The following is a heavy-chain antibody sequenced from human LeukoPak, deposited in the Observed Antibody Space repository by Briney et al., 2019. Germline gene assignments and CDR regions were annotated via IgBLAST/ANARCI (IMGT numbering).Heavy chain of an antibody. J-gene: IGHJ6*02. CDR3: ARGAQLEVPAALDV. V-gene: IGHV1-2*04. CDR2: INPNSGGT. D-gene: IGHD2-2*01. Sequence: ASVKVSCKASGYTFTGYYMHWVRRAPGQGLEWMGWINPNSGGTNYAQKFQGWVTMTRDTSISTAYMELSRLRSDDTAVYYCARGAQLEVPAALDVWGQGTTVTVSS. CDR1: GYTFTGYY.